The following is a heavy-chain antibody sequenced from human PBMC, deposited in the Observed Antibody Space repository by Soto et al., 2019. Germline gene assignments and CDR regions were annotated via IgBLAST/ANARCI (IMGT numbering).Heavy chain of an antibody. Sequence: GGSLRLSCAASGFTFSSYGMTWVRQAPGKGLEWVSFSSATGAGTYYADSVKGRFTISRDNSKNTLYLQMTSLRADDTAVYYCAKDRRAGGNYGFYSDFWGQGALVTVSS. J-gene: IGHJ4*02. V-gene: IGHV3-23*01. D-gene: IGHD1-7*01. CDR1: GFTFSSYG. CDR3: AKDRRAGGNYGFYSDF. CDR2: SSATGAGT.